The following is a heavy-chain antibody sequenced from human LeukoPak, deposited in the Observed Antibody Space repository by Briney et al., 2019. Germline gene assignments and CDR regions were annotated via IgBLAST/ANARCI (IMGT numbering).Heavy chain of an antibody. V-gene: IGHV4-59*01. D-gene: IGHD3-16*01. J-gene: IGHJ6*03. CDR1: GGSISSYY. Sequence: SETLALTCTVSGGSISSYYWSWIRQPPGKGLEWIGYIYYSGSTNYNPSLKSRVTISVDTSKNQFSLKLSSVTAADTAVYYCARETSQKGAHYMDVWGKGTTVTISS. CDR3: ARETSQKGAHYMDV. CDR2: IYYSGST.